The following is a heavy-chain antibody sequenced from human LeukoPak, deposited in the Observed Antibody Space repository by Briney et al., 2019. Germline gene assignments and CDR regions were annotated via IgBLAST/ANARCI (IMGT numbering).Heavy chain of an antibody. CDR1: GGSFSGYY. D-gene: IGHD3-22*01. J-gene: IGHJ4*02. V-gene: IGHV4-59*01. Sequence: SETLSLTCAVYGGSFSGYYWSWIRQPPGKGLEWIGYIYYSGSTNYNPSLKSRVTISVDTSKNQFSLKLSSVTAADTAVYYCARDSGYVDYWGQGTLVTVSS. CDR3: ARDSGYVDY. CDR2: IYYSGST.